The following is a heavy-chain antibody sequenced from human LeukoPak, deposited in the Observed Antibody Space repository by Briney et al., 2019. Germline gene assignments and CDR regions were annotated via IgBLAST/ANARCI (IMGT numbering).Heavy chain of an antibody. CDR3: ARTRNCGGDCYSDY. V-gene: IGHV1-8*01. CDR1: GYTFTSYD. Sequence: ASVKVSCKASGYTFTSYDINWVRQATGQGLEWMGWKNPNSGNTGYAQKFQGRVTMTRNTSISTAYMELSSLRSEDTAVYYCARTRNCGGDCYSDYWGQGTLVTVSS. D-gene: IGHD2-21*02. J-gene: IGHJ4*02. CDR2: KNPNSGNT.